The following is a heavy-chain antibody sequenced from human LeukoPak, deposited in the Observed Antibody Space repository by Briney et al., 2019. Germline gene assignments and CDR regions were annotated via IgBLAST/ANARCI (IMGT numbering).Heavy chain of an antibody. CDR2: IYYSGST. J-gene: IGHJ4*02. CDR3: ARDGSGWTFDY. Sequence: KSPETLSLTCTVSGGSISSYYWSWIRQPPGKGLEWIGYIYYSGSTNYNPSLKSRVTISVDTSKNQFSLKLSSVTAADTAVYYCARDGSGWTFDYWGQGTLVTVSS. D-gene: IGHD6-19*01. V-gene: IGHV4-59*01. CDR1: GGSISSYY.